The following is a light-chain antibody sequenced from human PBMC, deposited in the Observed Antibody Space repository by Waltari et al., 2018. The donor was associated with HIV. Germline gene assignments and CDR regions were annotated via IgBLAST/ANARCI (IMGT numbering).Light chain of an antibody. CDR2: WTS. CDR3: QQFYGFPWT. V-gene: IGKV4-1*01. Sequence: DIVMTQSPDSLAVSLGERATLTCTSSQSVLYRSDNKNYLAWYQHKPGQPPKLLISWTSARESGVPDRFSGSGSGANFTLTIRSLQAEDVAVYYCQQFYGFPWTFGQGTKVEIK. CDR1: QSVLYRSDNKNY. J-gene: IGKJ1*01.